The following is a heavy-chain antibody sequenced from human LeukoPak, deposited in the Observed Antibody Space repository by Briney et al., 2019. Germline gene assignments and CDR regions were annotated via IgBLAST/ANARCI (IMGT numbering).Heavy chain of an antibody. CDR3: ARDTTPPRFGVVRSDAFDI. CDR2: ISYDGSNK. D-gene: IGHD3-3*01. CDR1: GFTFSSYA. Sequence: GRSLRLSCAASGFTFSSYAMHWVRQAPGKGLKWVAVISYDGSNKYYADSVKGRFTISRDNSKNTLYLQMNSLRAEDTAVYYCARDTTPPRFGVVRSDAFDIWGQGTMVTVSS. V-gene: IGHV3-30-3*01. J-gene: IGHJ3*02.